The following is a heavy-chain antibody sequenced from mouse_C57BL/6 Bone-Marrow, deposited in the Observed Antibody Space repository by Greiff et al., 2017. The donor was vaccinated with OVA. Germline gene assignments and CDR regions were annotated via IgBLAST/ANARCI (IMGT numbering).Heavy chain of an antibody. CDR1: GYSITSGYY. CDR2: ISYDGSN. CDR3: ARNAYYSNYDYYAMDY. J-gene: IGHJ4*01. V-gene: IGHV3-6*01. D-gene: IGHD2-5*01. Sequence: EVKLQESGPGLVKPSQSLSLTCSVTGYSITSGYYWNWILQFPGNKLEWMGYISYDGSNNYNPSLKNRISITRDTSKNQFFLKLNSVTTEDTATDYWARNAYYSNYDYYAMDYWGQGTSVTVSS.